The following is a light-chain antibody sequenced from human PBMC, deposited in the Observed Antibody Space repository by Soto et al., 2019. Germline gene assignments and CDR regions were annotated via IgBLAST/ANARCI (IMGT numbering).Light chain of an antibody. Sequence: EIVLTHSPGTLSCSPGERSTLSCRSTQSVSSSYLSWYKQQHGQAPRLLIYGVSGRATGIPDRFSGSGSGKDFTLTISRLENEDFEVYYCQQYGSFTWTFGQGTKVDIK. J-gene: IGKJ1*01. CDR1: QSVSSSY. CDR2: GVS. CDR3: QQYGSFTWT. V-gene: IGKV3-20*01.